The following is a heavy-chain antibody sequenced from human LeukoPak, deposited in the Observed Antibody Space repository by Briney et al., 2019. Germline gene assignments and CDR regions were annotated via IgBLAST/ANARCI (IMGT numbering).Heavy chain of an antibody. J-gene: IGHJ5*02. V-gene: IGHV4-34*01. D-gene: IGHD6-13*01. Sequence: KSSETLSLTCAVYGGSFSGYYWSWIRQPPGKGLEWIGEINHSGSTNYNPSLKSRVTISVGTSKNQFSLKLSSVTAADTAVYYCARGSGSWWANWFDPWGQGTLVTVSS. CDR2: INHSGST. CDR3: ARGSGSWWANWFDP. CDR1: GGSFSGYY.